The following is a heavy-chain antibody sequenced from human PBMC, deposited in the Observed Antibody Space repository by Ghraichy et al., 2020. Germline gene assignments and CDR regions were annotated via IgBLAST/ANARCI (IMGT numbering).Heavy chain of an antibody. CDR1: GGSMDNFY. J-gene: IGHJ4*02. V-gene: IGHV4-4*07. CDR3: ARDTVGNFDF. Sequence: SQTLSLTCEVSGGSMDNFYWAWIRQPAGTELQWIGRIYASGDTNYNPSLKGRVSMSVDTSKNQFSLTLTSVTAADTAVYYCARDTVGNFDFWGQGALVVVSS. CDR2: IYASGDT. D-gene: IGHD1-1*01.